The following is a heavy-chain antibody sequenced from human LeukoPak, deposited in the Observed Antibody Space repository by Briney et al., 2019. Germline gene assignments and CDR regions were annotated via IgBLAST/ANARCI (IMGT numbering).Heavy chain of an antibody. CDR1: GYTFTSYG. CDR2: ISAYNGNT. D-gene: IGHD3-10*01. J-gene: IGHJ5*02. V-gene: IGHV1-18*01. CDR3: ARDRGSGSYGYNWFDP. Sequence: ASLKVSCKASGYTFTSYGISWVRQAPGQGLEWMGWISAYNGNTNYAQKLQGRVTMTTDTSTSTAYMELRSLRSDDTAVYYCARDRGSGSYGYNWFDPWGQGTLVTVSS.